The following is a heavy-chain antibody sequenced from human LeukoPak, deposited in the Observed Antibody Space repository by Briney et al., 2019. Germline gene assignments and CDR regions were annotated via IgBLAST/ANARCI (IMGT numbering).Heavy chain of an antibody. CDR3: AKDRSITISEVGAGIDY. CDR1: GFTFSNAW. Sequence: TGGSLRLSCAASGFTFSNAWMSWVRQAPGKGLEWVSAISGSGGSTYYADSVKGRFTISRDNSKNTLYLQMNSLRAEDTAVYYCAKDRSITISEVGAGIDYWGQGTLVTVSS. CDR2: ISGSGGST. V-gene: IGHV3-23*01. D-gene: IGHD3-9*01. J-gene: IGHJ4*02.